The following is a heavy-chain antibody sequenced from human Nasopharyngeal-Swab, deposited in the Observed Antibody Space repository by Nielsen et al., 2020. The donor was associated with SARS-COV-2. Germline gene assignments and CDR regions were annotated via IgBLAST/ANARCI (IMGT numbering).Heavy chain of an antibody. Sequence: RQAPGKGLEWIGSIYYSGSTYYNPSLKSRVTISVDTSKNQFSLKLSSVTAADTAVYYCASSPYDFWSGYRFDYWGQGTLVTVSS. D-gene: IGHD3-3*01. V-gene: IGHV4-39*01. CDR2: IYYSGST. J-gene: IGHJ4*02. CDR3: ASSPYDFWSGYRFDY.